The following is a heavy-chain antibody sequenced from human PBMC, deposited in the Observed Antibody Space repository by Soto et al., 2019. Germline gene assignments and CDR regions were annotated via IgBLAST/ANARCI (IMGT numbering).Heavy chain of an antibody. D-gene: IGHD2-21*01. CDR1: GFTFRNYN. J-gene: IGHJ4*02. V-gene: IGHV3-21*06. CDR2: ISTGGAYM. CDR3: ARDIASPGGDYFDS. Sequence: EVQLVESGGGLVKAGGSLRLFCTASGFTFRNYNMNWVRQAPGKGLEWVSSISTGGAYMFYADSVKGRFTISRHNAQNSLFLQIDSPRAEDTAVYYCARDIASPGGDYFDSWGQGTLVTVSS.